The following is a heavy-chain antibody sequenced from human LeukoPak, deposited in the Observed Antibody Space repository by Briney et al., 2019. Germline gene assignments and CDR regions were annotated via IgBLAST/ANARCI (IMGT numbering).Heavy chain of an antibody. D-gene: IGHD2-2*01. V-gene: IGHV4-34*01. CDR2: INHRGST. CDR1: GVSFSGYY. Sequence: SETLSHTCAVYGVSFSGYYWSWIRQPPGKGVEWLGEINHRGSTSYNPSLKSRVTISVDTCKNQFSLKLSSVTAADTAVYYCARAGTGDCSSTSCTVDYWGQGTLLTVSS. CDR3: ARAGTGDCSSTSCTVDY. J-gene: IGHJ4*02.